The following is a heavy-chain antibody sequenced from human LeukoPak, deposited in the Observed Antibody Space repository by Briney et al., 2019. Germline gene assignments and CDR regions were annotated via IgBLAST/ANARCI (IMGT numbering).Heavy chain of an antibody. Sequence: GGSLRLSCAASGFTVSSNYMSWVRQAPGKGLEWVSSISSSSSYIYYADSVKGRFTISRDNAKNSLYLQMNSLRAEDTAVYYCARGRTYDYVWGSYRWYSFDYWGQGTLVTVSS. V-gene: IGHV3-21*01. CDR3: ARGRTYDYVWGSYRWYSFDY. CDR1: GFTVSSNY. D-gene: IGHD3-16*02. CDR2: ISSSSSYI. J-gene: IGHJ4*02.